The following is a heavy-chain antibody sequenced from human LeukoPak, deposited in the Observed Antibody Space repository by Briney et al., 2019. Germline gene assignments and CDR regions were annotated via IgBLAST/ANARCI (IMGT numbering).Heavy chain of an antibody. Sequence: SETLSLTCTVSGGSISSGSYYWSWIRQPAGKGLEWIGRIYTSGSTNYNPSLKSRVTISVDTSKNQSSLKLSSVTAADTAVYYCARVVFYDSSGYRYYYMDVWGKGTTVTVSS. D-gene: IGHD3-22*01. J-gene: IGHJ6*03. V-gene: IGHV4-61*02. CDR2: IYTSGST. CDR1: GGSISSGSYY. CDR3: ARVVFYDSSGYRYYYMDV.